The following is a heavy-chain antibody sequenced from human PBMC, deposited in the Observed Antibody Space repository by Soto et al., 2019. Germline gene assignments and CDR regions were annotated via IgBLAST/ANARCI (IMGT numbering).Heavy chain of an antibody. Sequence: QVTLKESGPVLVKPTETLTLRCTVSGLSITDSEMGVSWIRQPPGQPLEWLAHIDSSGEKSYRTFLKSRLDISKDTSKRKIVLTMTNMHPADTATYYCARRHLAVAVIPWFDPWGQGIPVTVSS. D-gene: IGHD2-21*01. V-gene: IGHV2-26*01. J-gene: IGHJ5*02. CDR3: ARRHLAVAVIPWFDP. CDR1: GLSITDSEMG. CDR2: IDSSGEK.